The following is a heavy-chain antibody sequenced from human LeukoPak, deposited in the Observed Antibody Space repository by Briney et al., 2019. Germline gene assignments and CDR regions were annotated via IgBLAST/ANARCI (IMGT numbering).Heavy chain of an antibody. D-gene: IGHD6-13*01. Sequence: SETLSLTCTVSGGSISSYYWSWIRQPPGKGLEWIGYIYYSGSTNYNPSLKSRVTISVDTSKNHFSLKLSSVTAADTAVYYCARRTRTIAAAGSREYYFAYWGQGTLVTVSS. CDR1: GGSISSYY. V-gene: IGHV4-59*01. J-gene: IGHJ4*02. CDR2: IYYSGST. CDR3: ARRTRTIAAAGSREYYFAY.